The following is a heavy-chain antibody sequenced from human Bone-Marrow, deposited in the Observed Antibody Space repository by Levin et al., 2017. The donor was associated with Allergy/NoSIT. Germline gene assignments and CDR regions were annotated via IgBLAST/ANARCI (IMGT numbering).Heavy chain of an antibody. CDR1: GFTFSTFG. CDR3: AKGIMTAGSTRCYDD. J-gene: IGHJ4*02. Sequence: GGSLRLSCVASGFTFSTFGMSWVRQAPGKGLQWVAIISASGRDTFYADSVKGRFTTSRDNSRGTLHLQMSNLRAEDTAMYYCAKGIMTAGSTRCYDDWGQGTPVTVSS. CDR2: ISASGRDT. V-gene: IGHV3-23*01. D-gene: IGHD3-10*01.